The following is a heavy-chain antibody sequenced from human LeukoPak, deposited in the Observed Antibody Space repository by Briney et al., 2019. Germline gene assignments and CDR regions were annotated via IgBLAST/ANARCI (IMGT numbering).Heavy chain of an antibody. CDR3: ARAMVRGVTKGDWFDP. CDR2: ISAYNGNT. D-gene: IGHD3-10*01. J-gene: IGHJ5*02. V-gene: IGHV1-18*01. CDR1: GYTFTSYG. Sequence: GASVKVSCKASGYTFTSYGISWVRQAPGQGLEWMGWISAYNGNTNYAQKLQGRVTMTTDTSTSTAYMELRSLRSDDTAVYYCARAMVRGVTKGDWFDPWGQGTLVTVSS.